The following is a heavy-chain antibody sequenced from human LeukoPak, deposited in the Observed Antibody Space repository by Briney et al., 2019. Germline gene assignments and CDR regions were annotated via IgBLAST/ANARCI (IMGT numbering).Heavy chain of an antibody. CDR2: FYTSGST. Sequence: SETLSLTCSVSGASIRSYYWSWIRQPAGKGLEWIGRFYTSGSTNYNPSLKSRVPISVDTSKNQFSLKLSSVTAADTAVYYCARGTVAGWLQLTAFDIWGQGTMVTVSS. V-gene: IGHV4-4*07. CDR1: GASIRSYY. D-gene: IGHD5-24*01. CDR3: ARGTVAGWLQLTAFDI. J-gene: IGHJ3*02.